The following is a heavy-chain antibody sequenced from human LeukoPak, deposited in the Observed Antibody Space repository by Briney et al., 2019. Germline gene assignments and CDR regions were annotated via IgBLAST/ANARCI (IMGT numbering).Heavy chain of an antibody. J-gene: IGHJ4*02. CDR3: ARGNYDILTGYYPFDY. CDR2: ISAYNGNT. V-gene: IGHV1-18*01. CDR1: GYTFTSYG. Sequence: ASVKVSCKASGYTFTSYGISWVRQAPGQGLEWMGWISAYNGNTNYAQKLQGRVTMTRDTSTSTAYMELRSLRSDDTAVYYCARGNYDILTGYYPFDYWGQGTLVTVSS. D-gene: IGHD3-9*01.